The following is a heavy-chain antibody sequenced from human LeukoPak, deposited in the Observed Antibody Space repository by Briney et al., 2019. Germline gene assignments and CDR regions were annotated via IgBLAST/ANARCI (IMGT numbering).Heavy chain of an antibody. Sequence: PSETLSLTCAVSGGSFSGHYWSWIRQSPGEGLEWIGEIDHSGNTNYNPSLKGRLTISVDTSKSQFSLRLSSVTAADTAVYYCARVSVRGVIIKDYFDYWGQGTLVTVSA. CDR2: IDHSGNT. CDR1: GGSFSGHY. J-gene: IGHJ4*02. CDR3: ARVSVRGVIIKDYFDY. V-gene: IGHV4-34*01. D-gene: IGHD3-10*01.